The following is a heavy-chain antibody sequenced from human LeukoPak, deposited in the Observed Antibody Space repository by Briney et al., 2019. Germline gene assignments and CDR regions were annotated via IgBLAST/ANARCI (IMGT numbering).Heavy chain of an antibody. J-gene: IGHJ6*03. CDR2: IWYDGSNK. Sequence: GGSLRLSCAASGFTFSSYGMHWVRQAPGKGLEWVAVIWYDGSNKYYADSVKDRFTISRDDSKNTLYLQMNSLRAEDTAVYYCAKDHAKYYYYMDVWGKGTTVTVSS. V-gene: IGHV3-33*06. CDR3: AKDHAKYYYYMDV. CDR1: GFTFSSYG.